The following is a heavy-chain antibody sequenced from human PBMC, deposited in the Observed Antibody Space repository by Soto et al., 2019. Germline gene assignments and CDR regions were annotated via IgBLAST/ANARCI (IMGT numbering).Heavy chain of an antibody. V-gene: IGHV3-21*02. D-gene: IGHD1-1*01. Sequence: EVQLVESGGGLVKPGESLRLSCAGSGFTFSGYSMNWVRQASGKGLEWVSSISSTSNNMYYADSVKGRFTMSRDNAKNSLYLQMNSLRVDDTAVYYCARDLASATGTFDYWGQGTLVTVSS. CDR2: ISSTSNNM. J-gene: IGHJ4*02. CDR3: ARDLASATGTFDY. CDR1: GFTFSGYS.